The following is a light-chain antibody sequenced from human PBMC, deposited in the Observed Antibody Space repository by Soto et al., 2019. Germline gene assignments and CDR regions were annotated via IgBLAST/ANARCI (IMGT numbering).Light chain of an antibody. V-gene: IGKV3-15*01. Sequence: EIVLTQSPGTLSLSPGERATLSCRASQSVSSSYLAWYQQKPGQAPRLLISGASTRATGVPPRFSGSGSGTEFTLTISSLQSEDFAVYYCHQYNNWPPITSGQGTRLEIK. CDR3: HQYNNWPPIT. J-gene: IGKJ5*01. CDR1: QSVSSSY. CDR2: GAS.